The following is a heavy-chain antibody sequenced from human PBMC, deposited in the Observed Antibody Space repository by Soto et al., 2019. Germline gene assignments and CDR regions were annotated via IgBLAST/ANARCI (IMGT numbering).Heavy chain of an antibody. Sequence: QVQLVQSGAEVKKPGASVKVSCKASGYTFTSYGISWVRQAPGQGLEWMGWISAYNGNTNYAQKLPGRVTMTTDTSTSTAYMELRSLRSDDTAVYYCARDWEYCSGGSCYFYPDAFDIWGQGTMVTVSS. CDR3: ARDWEYCSGGSCYFYPDAFDI. CDR1: GYTFTSYG. J-gene: IGHJ3*02. CDR2: ISAYNGNT. D-gene: IGHD2-15*01. V-gene: IGHV1-18*01.